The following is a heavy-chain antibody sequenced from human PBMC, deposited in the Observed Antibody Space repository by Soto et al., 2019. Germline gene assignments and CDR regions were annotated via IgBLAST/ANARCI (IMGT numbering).Heavy chain of an antibody. CDR2: ISYDGSNK. Sequence: GGSLRLSCAASGFTFSSYAMHWVRQAPGKGLEWVAVISYDGSNKYYADSVKGRFTISRDNSKNTLYLQMNSLRAEDTAVYYCARAGYSSSWWYYYGMDVWGQGTTVTVSS. J-gene: IGHJ6*02. CDR3: ARAGYSSSWWYYYGMDV. V-gene: IGHV3-30-3*01. CDR1: GFTFSSYA. D-gene: IGHD6-13*01.